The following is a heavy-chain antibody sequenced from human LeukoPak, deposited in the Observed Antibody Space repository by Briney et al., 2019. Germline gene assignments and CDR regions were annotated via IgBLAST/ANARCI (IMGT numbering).Heavy chain of an antibody. CDR2: INHSGST. J-gene: IGHJ3*02. CDR3: ARGLLQLWSDAFDI. V-gene: IGHV4-34*01. D-gene: IGHD5-18*01. Sequence: SETLSLTCAVYGGSFSGYYWSWIRQPPGKGLEWIGEINHSGSTNYNPSLKSRVTISVDTSKNQFSLKLSSVTAADTAVYYCARGLLQLWSDAFDIWGRGTMVTVSS. CDR1: GGSFSGYY.